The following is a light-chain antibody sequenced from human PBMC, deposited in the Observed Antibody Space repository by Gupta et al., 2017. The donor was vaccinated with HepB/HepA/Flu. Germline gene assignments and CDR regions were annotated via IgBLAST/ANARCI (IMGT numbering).Light chain of an antibody. CDR2: DNN. V-gene: IGLV1-44*01. CDR1: SSNIGSKT. Sequence: QSVLTQPPSASGTPAQAVTVSCSGPSSNIGSKTVNWYQQVPETAPKLLIYDNNQRPPGVSDRFSGSKSGTAASLAISGLQSDHEADYYCATWDDSLNEWVFGGGTKLTVL. J-gene: IGLJ3*02. CDR3: ATWDDSLNEWV.